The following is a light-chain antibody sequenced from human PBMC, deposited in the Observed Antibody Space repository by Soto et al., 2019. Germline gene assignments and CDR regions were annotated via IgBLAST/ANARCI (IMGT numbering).Light chain of an antibody. J-gene: IGLJ1*01. CDR3: SSYTSRSTLEV. CDR2: DVS. CDR1: SSDVGGYNY. Sequence: QSVLTQPASVSGSPGQSITISCTGTSSDVGGYNYVSWYQRHPGKAPKLMIYDVSNRPSGVSNRFSGSKSGNTASLTISGLQAEDEADYYCSSYTSRSTLEVFGTGTKVTVL. V-gene: IGLV2-14*01.